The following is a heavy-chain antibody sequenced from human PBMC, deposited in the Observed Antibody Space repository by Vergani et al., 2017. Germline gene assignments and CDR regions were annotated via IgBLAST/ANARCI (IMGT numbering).Heavy chain of an antibody. D-gene: IGHD2-21*02. J-gene: IGHJ3*02. V-gene: IGHV3-30*02. CDR1: GFTFSSYG. CDR3: AKESGYCGGDCYYDAFDM. CDR2: IRYDGSNK. Sequence: QVHLVESGGGVVQPGGSLRLSCAASGFTFSSYGMHWVRLAPCKGLEWVAFIRYDGSNKYYADSVKGRFTISRDNSRNTLYLQMNSLRAEDTAVYYCAKESGYCGGDCYYDAFDMWGQGTMVTVSS.